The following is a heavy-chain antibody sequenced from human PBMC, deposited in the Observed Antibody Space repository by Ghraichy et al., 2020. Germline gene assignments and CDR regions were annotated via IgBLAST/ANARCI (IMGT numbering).Heavy chain of an antibody. V-gene: IGHV3-11*01. CDR3: ARGSGTYPGDSFDI. D-gene: IGHD1-26*01. CDR2: ISNGGSIL. Sequence: GGSLRLSCAVSGFSFSDYYMSWIRQAPGKGLEWVSYISNGGSILYYADSVKGRFTISRDTAKNSLYLQMNSLRAEDTAVYYCARGSGTYPGDSFDIWGQGTMVTVSS. J-gene: IGHJ3*02. CDR1: GFSFSDYY.